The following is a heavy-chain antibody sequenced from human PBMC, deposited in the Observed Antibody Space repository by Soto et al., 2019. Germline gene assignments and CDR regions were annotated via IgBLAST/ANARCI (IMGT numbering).Heavy chain of an antibody. J-gene: IGHJ1*01. D-gene: IGHD6-19*01. Sequence: EVQLLESGGGLVQPGGSLRLACAASGFTFSSYAMSWVRQAPGKGLEWVSGISGSGDSTDYADSVKGRFTISRDNSKKTLYLQMNSLRAEDTAVYYCAKGVPGIAVAGTGYFQHWGQGTLVTVSS. CDR3: AKGVPGIAVAGTGYFQH. CDR2: ISGSGDST. CDR1: GFTFSSYA. V-gene: IGHV3-23*01.